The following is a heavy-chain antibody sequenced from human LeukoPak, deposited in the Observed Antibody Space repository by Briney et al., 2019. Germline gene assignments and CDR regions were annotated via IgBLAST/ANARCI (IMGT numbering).Heavy chain of an antibody. Sequence: GASVKVSCRTSGYTFTGYYMHWVRQAPGQGLEWMGWINPNSGGTNYAQKFQGRVTMTRDTSISTAYMELSRLRSDDTAVYYCASAGNEYGGYVVDYWGQGTLVTVSS. J-gene: IGHJ4*02. CDR3: ASAGNEYGGYVVDY. CDR2: INPNSGGT. V-gene: IGHV1-2*02. D-gene: IGHD5-12*01. CDR1: GYTFTGYY.